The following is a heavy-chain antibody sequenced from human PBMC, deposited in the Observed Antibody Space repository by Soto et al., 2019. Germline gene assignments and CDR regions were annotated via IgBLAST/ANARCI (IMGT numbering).Heavy chain of an antibody. D-gene: IGHD6-13*01. CDR2: IYYSGST. Sequence: SETLSLTCTVSGGSISSSSYYWGWIRQPPGKGLEWIGSIYYSGSTYYNPSLKSRVTISVDTSKNQFSLKLSSVTAADTAVYYCARHSPMAAHNFDYWGQGTLVTVSS. CDR1: GGSISSSSYY. J-gene: IGHJ4*02. CDR3: ARHSPMAAHNFDY. V-gene: IGHV4-39*01.